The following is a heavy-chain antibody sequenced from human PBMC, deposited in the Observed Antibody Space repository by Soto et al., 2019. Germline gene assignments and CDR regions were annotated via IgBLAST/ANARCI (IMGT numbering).Heavy chain of an antibody. D-gene: IGHD1-26*01. V-gene: IGHV1-18*04. CDR1: GYTFTNYG. CDR3: AREGSTRGLAY. Sequence: QVQLVQSGAEVKKPGASVRVSCKASGYTFTNYGVSWVRQAPGQGLEWLGWISGYSGNTNYAQKFQGRVTMTTDTSTRTAYMELRSLRLDDTAVYYCAREGSTRGLAYWGQGTLVTVSS. J-gene: IGHJ4*02. CDR2: ISGYSGNT.